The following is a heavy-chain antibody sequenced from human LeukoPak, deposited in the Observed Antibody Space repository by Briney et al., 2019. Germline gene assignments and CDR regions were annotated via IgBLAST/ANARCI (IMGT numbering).Heavy chain of an antibody. CDR2: IYWNDDK. J-gene: IGHJ5*02. V-gene: IGHV2-5*01. Sequence: SGPTLVKPTQTLTLTCTFSGFSLSTSGVGVGWVRQPPGKALEWPALIYWNDDKRYSPSLKSRLTITKDTSKNQVVLTMTNMDPVDTATYYCAHRTYYYDSSGYWPFDPWGQGTLVTVSS. D-gene: IGHD3-22*01. CDR3: AHRTYYYDSSGYWPFDP. CDR1: GFSLSTSGVG.